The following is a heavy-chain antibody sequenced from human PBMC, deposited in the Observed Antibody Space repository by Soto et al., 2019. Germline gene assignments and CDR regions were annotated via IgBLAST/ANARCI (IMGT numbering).Heavy chain of an antibody. CDR3: ARVHDSSGYYINWFDP. D-gene: IGHD3-22*01. J-gene: IGHJ5*02. CDR2: ISSSSSTI. Sequence: GGSLRLSCAASGFTFSSYSMNWVRQAPGKGLEWVSYISSSSSTIYYADSVKGRFTISRDNAKNSLYLQMNSLRDEDTAVYYCARVHDSSGYYINWFDPWGQGTLVTVSS. CDR1: GFTFSSYS. V-gene: IGHV3-48*02.